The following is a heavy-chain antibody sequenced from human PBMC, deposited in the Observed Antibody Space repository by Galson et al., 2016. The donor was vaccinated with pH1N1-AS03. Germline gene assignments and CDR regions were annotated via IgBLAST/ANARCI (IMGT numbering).Heavy chain of an antibody. V-gene: IGHV3-7*03. CDR1: GFTFKSYW. D-gene: IGHD2-21*02. Sequence: SLRLSCAASGFTFKSYWMSWVRQAPGKGLEWVANINQDENEKYCVDSVKGRLTISRDNAKNSLYLEMNSLRAEDTALYYCARESTGTEHIVVVTGRYGYYYMDVWGKGTTVTVSS. J-gene: IGHJ6*03. CDR3: ARESTGTEHIVVVTGRYGYYYMDV. CDR2: INQDENEK.